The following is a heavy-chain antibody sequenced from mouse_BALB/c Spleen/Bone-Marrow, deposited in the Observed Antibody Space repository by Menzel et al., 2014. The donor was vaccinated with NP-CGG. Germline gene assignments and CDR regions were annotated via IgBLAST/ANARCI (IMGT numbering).Heavy chain of an antibody. J-gene: IGHJ3*01. CDR2: IGPANGNT. CDR3: ARRGLYYDYDAWFAY. D-gene: IGHD2-4*01. CDR1: GFNIKDTY. V-gene: IGHV14-3*02. Sequence: DVKLQESGAELVKPGASVKLSCTASGFNIKDTYMHWVKQRPEQGLEWIGRIGPANGNTKYDPKFQGKATITADTSSNTAYLQLSSLTSEDTAVYYCARRGLYYDYDAWFAYWGQGTLVTVSA.